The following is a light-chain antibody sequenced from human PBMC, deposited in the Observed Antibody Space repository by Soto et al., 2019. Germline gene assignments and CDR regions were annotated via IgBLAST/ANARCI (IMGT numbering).Light chain of an antibody. CDR2: KAS. J-gene: IGKJ2*01. CDR3: QQYNSYSYT. CDR1: QSISSW. Sequence: DIQMTQSPSTLSASVRDRVTITCRASQSISSWLAWYQQKPGKAPKLLIYKASSLESGVPSRFSGSGSGTEVTLTISSLQADDFATYFCQQYNSYSYTFGQGTKLEIK. V-gene: IGKV1-5*03.